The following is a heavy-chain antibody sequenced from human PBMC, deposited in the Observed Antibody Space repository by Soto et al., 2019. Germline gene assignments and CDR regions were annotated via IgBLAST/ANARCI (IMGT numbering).Heavy chain of an antibody. V-gene: IGHV3-23*01. CDR2: ISGSGGGT. Sequence: EVQLLESGGGLVQPGGSLRLSCAASGFTFSSYAMSWVRQAPGKGLEWVSAISGSGGGTYYADSVKGRFPIHRDNSKNTLYLQMNSLRAEDTAVSYCAKDFRGGGSAAGNYWGQRTLVTVSS. CDR1: GFTFSSYA. D-gene: IGHD6-13*01. CDR3: AKDFRGGGSAAGNY. J-gene: IGHJ4*02.